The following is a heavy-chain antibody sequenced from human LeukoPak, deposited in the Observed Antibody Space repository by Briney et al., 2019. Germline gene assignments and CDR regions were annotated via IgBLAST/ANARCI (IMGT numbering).Heavy chain of an antibody. CDR3: AELGITMIGGV. J-gene: IGHJ6*04. CDR1: GFTFSSYA. D-gene: IGHD3-10*02. V-gene: IGHV3-30*04. Sequence: GGSLRLSCAASGFTFSSYAMHWVRQAPGKGLEWVAVISYDGSNKYYADSVKGRFTISRDNSKNSLYLQMNSLRAEDTAVYYCAELGITMIGGVWGKGTTVTISS. CDR2: ISYDGSNK.